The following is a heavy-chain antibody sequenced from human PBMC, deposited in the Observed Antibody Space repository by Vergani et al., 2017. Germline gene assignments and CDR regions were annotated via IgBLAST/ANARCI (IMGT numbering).Heavy chain of an antibody. D-gene: IGHD6-19*01. J-gene: IGHJ4*02. CDR1: GFTVSSNY. CDR2: IYSGGST. CDR3: ARAIAVAASYFDY. V-gene: IGHV3-66*01. Sequence: EVQLVESGGGLVQPGGSLRLSCAASGFTVSSNYMSWVRQAPGKGLEWVSVIYSGGSTYYADSVKGRFTISRDNSKNTLYLQMNSLRAEDTAVYYCARAIAVAASYFDYWGQGTLVTVSS.